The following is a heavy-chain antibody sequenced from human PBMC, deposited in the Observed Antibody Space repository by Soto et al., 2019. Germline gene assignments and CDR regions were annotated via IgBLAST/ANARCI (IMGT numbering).Heavy chain of an antibody. CDR3: TRAQFEFGSYFGLDV. Sequence: VHLVQSGAEVKQPGASVRVSCKASGYTFTNYDITWVRQATGQGLEWMGWMNPDSENTGSPQKFQGRVTMTVNTSINTAYMELTSLRSADTAVYYCTRAQFEFGSYFGLDVWGQGTTVTVSS. V-gene: IGHV1-8*01. J-gene: IGHJ6*02. CDR2: MNPDSENT. CDR1: GYTFTNYD. D-gene: IGHD3-10*01.